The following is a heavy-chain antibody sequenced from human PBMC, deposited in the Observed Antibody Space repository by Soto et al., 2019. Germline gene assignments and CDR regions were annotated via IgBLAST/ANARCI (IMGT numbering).Heavy chain of an antibody. CDR2: IVAGSGNT. Sequence: ASVKVSCKASGFTFTSSAVQWVRQAPGQRIEWMGWIVAGSGNTRFSQNLQGRVTITRDTSARTVYMELSSLRSEDTAVYYCARGHLAVVPVASWFYYMDVWGKGTTVTVSS. J-gene: IGHJ6*03. CDR1: GFTFTSSA. CDR3: ARGHLAVVPVASWFYYMDV. V-gene: IGHV1-3*01. D-gene: IGHD2-2*01.